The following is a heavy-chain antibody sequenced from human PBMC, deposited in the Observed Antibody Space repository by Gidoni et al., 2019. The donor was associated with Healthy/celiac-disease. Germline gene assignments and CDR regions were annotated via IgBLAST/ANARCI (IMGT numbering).Heavy chain of an antibody. J-gene: IGHJ4*02. Sequence: QITLKVSGPTPVKPTQTLTLNCTFSGFSLSTSGVGVGWIRQPPGKALEWLALIYWNDDKRYSPSLKSRLTITKDTSKNQVVLTMTNMDPVDTATYYCAQSSRWLGSDYWGQGTLVTVSS. CDR3: AQSSRWLGSDY. CDR2: IYWNDDK. D-gene: IGHD6-19*01. CDR1: GFSLSTSGVG. V-gene: IGHV2-5*01.